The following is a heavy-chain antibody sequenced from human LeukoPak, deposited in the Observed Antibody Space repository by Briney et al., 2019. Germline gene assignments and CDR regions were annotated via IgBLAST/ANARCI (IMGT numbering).Heavy chain of an antibody. CDR3: AKELGYCSSTSCPGDY. D-gene: IGHD2-2*01. V-gene: IGHV3-23*01. CDR2: ISGSGGST. CDR1: GFTFSSYG. J-gene: IGHJ4*02. Sequence: GGSLRLSCAASGFTFSSYGMSWVRQAPGKGLEWVSAISGSGGSTYYADSVKGRFTISRDNSKNTLYLQMNSLRAEDTAVYYCAKELGYCSSTSCPGDYWGQGTLVTVSS.